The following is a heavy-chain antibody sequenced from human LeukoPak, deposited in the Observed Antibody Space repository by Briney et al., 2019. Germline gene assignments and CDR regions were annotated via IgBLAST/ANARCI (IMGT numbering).Heavy chain of an antibody. CDR2: ITPNSGGT. D-gene: IGHD3-9*01. Sequence: GASVKVSCKASGYTFTGYYMHWVRQAPGQGLEWMGWITPNSGGTNYAQKFQGRVTMTRDTSIITAYMELSRLRSDDTAVYYCARELYDILTGGSGPSDYYYGMDVWGQGTTVTVSS. CDR1: GYTFTGYY. J-gene: IGHJ6*02. V-gene: IGHV1-2*02. CDR3: ARELYDILTGGSGPSDYYYGMDV.